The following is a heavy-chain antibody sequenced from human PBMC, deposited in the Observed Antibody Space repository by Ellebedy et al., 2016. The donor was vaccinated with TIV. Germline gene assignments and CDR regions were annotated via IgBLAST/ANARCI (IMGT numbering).Heavy chain of an antibody. CDR3: ARGGEYYYDSIRCPHPFVY. Sequence: SETLSLXXTVSGDSISSGGYYWSWIRQHPGKGLAWLGYIYYSGTTYYNPSLKSRVAISVDTSKNQFSLKLNSVTAADTAVYYCARGGEYYYDSIRCPHPFVYWGQGTLVTVSS. CDR2: IYYSGTT. D-gene: IGHD3-22*01. CDR1: GDSISSGGYY. V-gene: IGHV4-31*03. J-gene: IGHJ4*02.